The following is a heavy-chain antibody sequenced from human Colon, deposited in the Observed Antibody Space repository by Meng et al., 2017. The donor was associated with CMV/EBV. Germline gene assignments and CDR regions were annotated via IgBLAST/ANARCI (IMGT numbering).Heavy chain of an antibody. D-gene: IGHD1-26*01. CDR2: MNPYTGST. J-gene: IGHJ4*02. V-gene: IGHV1-8*01. Sequence: ASVNVSCKASGYTFTSYDIIWVRQAAGQGLEWLGWMNPYTGSTEYTQKLQGRFTVTRDNSKTTAYMDLTGLRSDDTAVYFCARGPRGGTELLDYWGQGTLVTVSS. CDR3: ARGPRGGTELLDY. CDR1: GYTFTSYD.